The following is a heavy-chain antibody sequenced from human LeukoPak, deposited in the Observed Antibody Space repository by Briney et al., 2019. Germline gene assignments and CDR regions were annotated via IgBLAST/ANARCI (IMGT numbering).Heavy chain of an antibody. CDR1: GGYISSGGYY. D-gene: IGHD5-12*01. J-gene: IGHJ4*02. CDR2: IYYSGST. Sequence: SETLSLTCTVSGGYISSGGYYWSWIRQHPGKGLEWIGYIYYSGSTYYNPPLKSRVTISVDTSKNQFSLKLSSVTAADTAVYYCARHKEWLTFDYWGQGTLVTVSS. CDR3: ARHKEWLTFDY. V-gene: IGHV4-31*03.